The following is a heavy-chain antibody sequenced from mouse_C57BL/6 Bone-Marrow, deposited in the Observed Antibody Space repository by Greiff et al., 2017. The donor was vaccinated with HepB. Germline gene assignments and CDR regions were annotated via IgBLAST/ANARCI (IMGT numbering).Heavy chain of an antibody. CDR3: ALTGYFDY. CDR1: GYTFTSYG. J-gene: IGHJ2*01. V-gene: IGHV1-81*01. Sequence: QVQLQQSGAELARPGASVKLSCKASGYTFTSYGISWVKQRTGQGFEWIGEIYPRSGNTYYNEKFKGKATLTADKSSSTAYMELRSLTSEDSAVYFCALTGYFDYWGQGTTLTVSS. CDR2: IYPRSGNT. D-gene: IGHD4-1*01.